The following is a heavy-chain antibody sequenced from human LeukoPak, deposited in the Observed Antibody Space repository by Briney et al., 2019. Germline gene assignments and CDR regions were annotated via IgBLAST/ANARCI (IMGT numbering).Heavy chain of an antibody. CDR2: IYYSGST. J-gene: IGHJ2*01. D-gene: IGHD4-23*01. CDR1: GGSISSGGYY. CDR3: ARDRYTVVSWYFDL. V-gene: IGHV4-31*03. Sequence: PSQTLSLTCTVSGGSISSGGYYWSWIRQHPGKGLGWIGYIYYSGSTYYNPSLKSRVTISVDTSKNQFSLKLSSVTAADTAVYYCARDRYTVVSWYFDLWGRGTLVTVSS.